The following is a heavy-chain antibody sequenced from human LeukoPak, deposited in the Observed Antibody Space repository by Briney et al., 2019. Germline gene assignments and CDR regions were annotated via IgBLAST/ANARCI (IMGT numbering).Heavy chain of an antibody. D-gene: IGHD3-3*01. V-gene: IGHV4-61*02. CDR1: GGSISSGSYH. CDR2: IYTSGST. J-gene: IGHJ6*03. Sequence: SETLSLTCTVSGGSISSGSYHWSWIRQPAGKGLEWIGRIYTSGSTKYNPSLKSRVTISVDTSKNQFSLKLSSVTAADTAVYYCASLVFQNFWSGYNYYMDVWGKGTTVTVSS. CDR3: ASLVFQNFWSGYNYYMDV.